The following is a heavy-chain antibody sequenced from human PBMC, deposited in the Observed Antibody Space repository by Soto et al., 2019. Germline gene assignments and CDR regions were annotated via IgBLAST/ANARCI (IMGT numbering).Heavy chain of an antibody. Sequence: EVQLVKSGGGLVQPGGSLRLSCAASGFTFSSYEMNWVRQAPGKGLEWVSYISSSGSSIYYADSVKGRFTISRDNAKNSVYLQMNSLRAEDTAVYYCARDMWAGGGSLPFDYWGQGTLVTVSS. CDR1: GFTFSSYE. CDR3: ARDMWAGGGSLPFDY. V-gene: IGHV3-48*03. D-gene: IGHD2-15*01. CDR2: ISSSGSSI. J-gene: IGHJ4*02.